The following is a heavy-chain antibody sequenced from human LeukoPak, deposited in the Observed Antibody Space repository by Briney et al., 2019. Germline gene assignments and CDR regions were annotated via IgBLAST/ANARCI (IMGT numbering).Heavy chain of an antibody. CDR2: IYYSGST. J-gene: IGHJ5*01. D-gene: IGHD2-2*01. Sequence: SETLSLTCAVSGGSISSGDYYWSWIRQLPGKGLEWIGYIYYSGSTYYNPSLKSRLTMSVDTAKNQFSLRLRSVTAADTAAYYCAKYTTTSRKVGFDPWGQGTLITVSS. V-gene: IGHV4-31*11. CDR3: AKYTTTSRKVGFDP. CDR1: GGSISSGDYY.